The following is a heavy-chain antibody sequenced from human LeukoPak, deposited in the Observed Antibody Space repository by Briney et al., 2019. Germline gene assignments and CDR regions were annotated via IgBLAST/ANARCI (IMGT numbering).Heavy chain of an antibody. Sequence: SETLSLTCAVYGGSLSGYYWSWIRQPPGKGLEWIGEINHSGSTNYNPSLKSRVTISVDTSKNQFSLKLSSVTAADTAVYYCARPKVRGVLGLNWFDPWGQGTLVTVSS. CDR1: GGSLSGYY. D-gene: IGHD3-10*01. CDR3: ARPKVRGVLGLNWFDP. V-gene: IGHV4-34*01. J-gene: IGHJ5*02. CDR2: INHSGST.